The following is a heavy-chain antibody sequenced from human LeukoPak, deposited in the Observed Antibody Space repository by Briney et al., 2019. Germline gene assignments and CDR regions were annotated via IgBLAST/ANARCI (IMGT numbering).Heavy chain of an antibody. Sequence: ASVKVSCKVSGYTLTELSMHWVRQAPGKGLEWMGGFDPEDGETIYAQKLQGRVTMTTDTSTSTAYMELRSLRSDDTAVYYCARDPWLDNWGQGTLVTVSS. D-gene: IGHD6-19*01. V-gene: IGHV1-24*01. CDR2: FDPEDGET. J-gene: IGHJ4*02. CDR3: ARDPWLDN. CDR1: GYTLTELS.